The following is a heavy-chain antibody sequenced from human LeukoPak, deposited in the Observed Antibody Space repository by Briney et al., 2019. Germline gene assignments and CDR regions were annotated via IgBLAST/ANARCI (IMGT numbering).Heavy chain of an antibody. CDR1: GFTFSSCG. D-gene: IGHD6-13*01. V-gene: IGHV3-33*01. CDR3: ARDIEAAGLFLDY. J-gene: IGHJ4*02. Sequence: GGSLRLSCAASGFTFSSCGMHWVRQAPGKGLEWVAFIWYDGNNKYYADSVKGRFTISRDNAKNSLYLQMNSLRAEDTAVYYCARDIEAAGLFLDYWGQGTLVTVSS. CDR2: IWYDGNNK.